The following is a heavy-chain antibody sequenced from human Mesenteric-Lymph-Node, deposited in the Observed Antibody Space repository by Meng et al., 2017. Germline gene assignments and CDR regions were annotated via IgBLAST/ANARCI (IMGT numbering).Heavy chain of an antibody. CDR1: GFTFSSYE. J-gene: IGHJ4*02. CDR2: ISWDGGST. D-gene: IGHD2-15*01. Sequence: GESLKISCAASGFTFSSYEMNWVRQAPGKGLEWVSLISWDGGSTYYADSVKGRFTISRDNSKNSLYLQMNSLRAEDTAVYYCARELDCSGGSCYGRDYWGQGTLVTVSS. V-gene: IGHV3-43D*04. CDR3: ARELDCSGGSCYGRDY.